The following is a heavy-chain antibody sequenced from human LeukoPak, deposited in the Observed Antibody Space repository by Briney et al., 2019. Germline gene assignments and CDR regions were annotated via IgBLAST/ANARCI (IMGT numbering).Heavy chain of an antibody. D-gene: IGHD2-21*01. CDR1: GGSFSGYY. CDR2: IYYSGST. J-gene: IGHJ6*02. CDR3: GSGYLLRLYYYYGMDV. V-gene: IGHV4-34*01. Sequence: SETLSLTCAVYGGSFSGYYWSWIRQPPGKGLEWIGSIYYSGSTYYNSSLKSRVTISVDTSKNQFSLKLSSVTAADTAVYYCGSGYLLRLYYYYGMDVWGQGTTVTVSS.